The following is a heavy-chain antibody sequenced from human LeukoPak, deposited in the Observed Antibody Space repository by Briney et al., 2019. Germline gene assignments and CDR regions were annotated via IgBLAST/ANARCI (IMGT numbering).Heavy chain of an antibody. CDR1: GGSFSGYY. V-gene: IGHV4-34*01. CDR2: INHSGST. D-gene: IGHD3-10*01. Sequence: SETLSLTCAVYGGSFSGYYWSWIRQPPGKGLEWIGEINHSGSTNYNPSLKSRVTISVDTSKNQFSLKLSSVTAADTAVYYCASTWFGELLPRGWGQGTLVTVSS. CDR3: ASTWFGELLPRG. J-gene: IGHJ4*02.